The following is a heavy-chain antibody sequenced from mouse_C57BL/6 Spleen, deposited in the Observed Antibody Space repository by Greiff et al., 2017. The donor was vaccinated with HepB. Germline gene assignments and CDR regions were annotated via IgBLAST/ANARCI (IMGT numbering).Heavy chain of an antibody. V-gene: IGHV2-5*01. J-gene: IGHJ1*03. Sequence: VQLKESGPGLVQPSQCLSITCTVSGFSLTSYGVHWVRQAPGKGLEWLGVIWRGGSTDYNAAFMSRLSINKDNSKSQVFFKMNSLQADDTAIYYCAKNSDYPRWYFDVWGTGTTVTVSS. CDR1: GFSLTSYG. CDR2: IWRGGST. CDR3: AKNSDYPRWYFDV. D-gene: IGHD2-4*01.